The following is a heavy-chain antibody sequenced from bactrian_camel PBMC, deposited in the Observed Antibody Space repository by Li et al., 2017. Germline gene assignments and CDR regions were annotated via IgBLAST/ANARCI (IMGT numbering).Heavy chain of an antibody. Sequence: HVQLVESGGGSAQAGGSLRLSCAHSDDTDNTYCVAWFRQLPGQGREAVAAIYTGDGREYYRDSVKGRFTISQDNAKNTVYLQMNSLKPEDTAMYYCAARGPYCYTKLSVRDFTYWGQGTQVTVS. CDR3: AARGPYCYTKLSVRDFTY. V-gene: IGHV3S1*01. J-gene: IGHJ6*01. CDR2: IYTGDGRE. CDR1: DDTDNTYC. D-gene: IGHD2*01.